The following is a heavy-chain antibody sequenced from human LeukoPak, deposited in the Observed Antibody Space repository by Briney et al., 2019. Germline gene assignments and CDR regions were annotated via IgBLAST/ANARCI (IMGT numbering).Heavy chain of an antibody. CDR2: IYYSGST. V-gene: IGHV4-39*01. Sequence: SETLSLTCTVSGGSISSSSYYWGWIRQPPGKGLEWIGSIYYSGSTYYNPSLKSRVTISVDTSKNQFSLKLSSVTAADTAVYYCARRSLLRYFDWFPFDYWGQGTLVTVSS. D-gene: IGHD3-9*01. CDR3: ARRSLLRYFDWFPFDY. CDR1: GGSISSSSYY. J-gene: IGHJ4*02.